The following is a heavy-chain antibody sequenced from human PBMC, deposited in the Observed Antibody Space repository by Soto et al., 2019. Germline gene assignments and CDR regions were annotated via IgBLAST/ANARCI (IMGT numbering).Heavy chain of an antibody. J-gene: IGHJ3*02. D-gene: IGHD3-22*01. CDR3: VRRAQYFDGTGFHAFDI. Sequence: EVQLLESGGGLRQPGGSLRLSCVASGYNFNKYAVSWVRQAPGKGLEWVSAISSGGDNPYYADSVKGRFTITRDNSKTMLYLEMNSLTVEDTAVYYCVRRAQYFDGTGFHAFDIWGQGTRVTVSS. V-gene: IGHV3-23*01. CDR1: GYNFNKYA. CDR2: ISSGGDNP.